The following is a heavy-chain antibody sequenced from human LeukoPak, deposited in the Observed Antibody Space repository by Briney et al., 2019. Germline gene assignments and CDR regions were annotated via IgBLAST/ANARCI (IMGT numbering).Heavy chain of an antibody. CDR2: INHSGST. CDR3: AREWSGFGY. J-gene: IGHJ4*02. D-gene: IGHD3-3*01. CDR1: GGSFSGYY. Sequence: PSETLSLTCTVSGGSFSGYYWTWIRQPPGKGLEWIGEINHSGSTNYNPSLKSRVTISVDTSKNQFSLKLSSVTAADTAVYYCAREWSGFGYWGQGTLVTVSS. V-gene: IGHV4-34*01.